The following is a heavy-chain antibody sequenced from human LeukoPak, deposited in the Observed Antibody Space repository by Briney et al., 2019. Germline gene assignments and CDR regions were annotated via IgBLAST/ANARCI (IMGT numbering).Heavy chain of an antibody. CDR2: IIPIFGTA. J-gene: IGHJ4*02. V-gene: IGHV1-69*13. CDR1: GGTFSSYA. D-gene: IGHD3-10*01. CDR3: ARSRYYYGSGSYYHFDY. Sequence: ASVKVSCKASGGTFSSYAISWVRQAPGQGLEWMGGIIPIFGTANYAQKFQGRVTITADESTSTAYMELSSLRSEDTAVYYCARSRYYYGSGSYYHFDYWGQGTLVTVSS.